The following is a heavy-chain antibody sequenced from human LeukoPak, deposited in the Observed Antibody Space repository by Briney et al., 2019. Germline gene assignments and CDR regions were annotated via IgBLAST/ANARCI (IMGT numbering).Heavy chain of an antibody. CDR3: ARDVDVSPDY. CDR2: ISGSGGST. CDR1: GFTFSSYA. D-gene: IGHD3-9*01. V-gene: IGHV3-23*01. J-gene: IGHJ4*02. Sequence: GSLRLSCAASGFTFSSYAMSWVRQAPGKGLEWVSTISGSGGSTYYADSVKGRFTISRDNSKNTLYLQMNSLRAEDTALYYCARDVDVSPDYWGQGTLVTVSS.